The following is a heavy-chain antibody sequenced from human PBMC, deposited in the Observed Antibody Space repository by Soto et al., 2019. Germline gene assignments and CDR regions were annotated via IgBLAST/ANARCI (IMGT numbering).Heavy chain of an antibody. J-gene: IGHJ6*02. CDR2: ISGYNGNT. D-gene: IGHD5-18*01. V-gene: IGHV1-18*01. Sequence: QVQLVQFGAEVKKPGASVKVSCKASGYTFSNYGISWVRQGPGQGLEWMGWISGYNGNTHYEEKVQDRIKMTTDTSTSTTYLELRSLRSDDTAVYFCARDPGFGFGYSYAFAMDVWGQGTTVTVSS. CDR1: GYTFSNYG. CDR3: ARDPGFGFGYSYAFAMDV.